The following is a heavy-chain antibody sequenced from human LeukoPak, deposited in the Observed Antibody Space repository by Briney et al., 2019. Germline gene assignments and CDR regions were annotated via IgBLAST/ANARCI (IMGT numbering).Heavy chain of an antibody. CDR2: IIPIFGTA. CDR1: GGTFSSYA. Sequence: ASVKVSXKASGGTFSSYAISWVRQAPGLGLEWIGGIIPIFGTANYAQKFQGRVTITTDESTSTAYMELSSLRSEDTAVYYCERDKGGGYGGYFDYWGQGTLVTVSS. CDR3: ERDKGGGYGGYFDY. J-gene: IGHJ4*02. D-gene: IGHD4-23*01. V-gene: IGHV1-69*05.